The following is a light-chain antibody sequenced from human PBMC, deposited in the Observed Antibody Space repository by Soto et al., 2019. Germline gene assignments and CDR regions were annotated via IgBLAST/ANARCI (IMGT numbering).Light chain of an antibody. CDR3: QQTYSTPPVT. Sequence: DIQLTQSPSSLSASAADRVTISCRESQSISNYLNWYQHKRGKAPNLLIYAASILQSGVPSRFSGSGSGTDFTLTISNLQPEDFATYYCQQTYSTPPVTFGQGTRLEIK. J-gene: IGKJ5*01. V-gene: IGKV1-39*01. CDR1: QSISNY. CDR2: AAS.